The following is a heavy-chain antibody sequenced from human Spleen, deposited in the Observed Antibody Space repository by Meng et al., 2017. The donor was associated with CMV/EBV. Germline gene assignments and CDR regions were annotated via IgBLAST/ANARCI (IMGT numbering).Heavy chain of an antibody. CDR2: ISGGGDNT. CDR1: GVTVNRNY. CDR3: ARDAGIAWPFDY. D-gene: IGHD2-21*01. V-gene: IGHV3-23*01. J-gene: IGHJ4*02. Sequence: LSLTCAASGVTVNRNYMTWVRQAPGKGLDWVSTISGGGDNTHYADSVKGRFTISRGNSKDTLYLQMDSLRVEDTAVYYCARDAGIAWPFDYWGQGTPVTVSS.